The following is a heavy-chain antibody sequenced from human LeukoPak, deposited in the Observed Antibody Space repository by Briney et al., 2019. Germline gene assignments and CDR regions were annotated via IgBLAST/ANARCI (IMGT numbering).Heavy chain of an antibody. D-gene: IGHD3-22*01. Sequence: SETLSLTCAVYGGSFSGYYWSWIRQAPGKGLEWIGDINDSGSSNYKASLRSRVTISVDTSKSQFFLKLSSVTASDTAVYYCARASKGTYYDSGGYYGYWGQGTLVTVSS. CDR3: ARASKGTYYDSGGYYGY. CDR1: GGSFSGYY. J-gene: IGHJ4*02. CDR2: INDSGSS. V-gene: IGHV4-34*01.